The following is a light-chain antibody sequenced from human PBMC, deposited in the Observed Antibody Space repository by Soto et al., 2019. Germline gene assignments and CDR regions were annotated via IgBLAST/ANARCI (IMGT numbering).Light chain of an antibody. CDR2: AAS. J-gene: IGKJ5*01. CDR1: QGLSSD. V-gene: IGKV1-9*01. CDR3: QQLNSYPIT. Sequence: DIQLTQSPSFLSASVGDRVTITCRASQGLSSDLAWYQQKPGKAPKLLIYAASTLQSGVPSRFSGSGSGTEFAQTISSLQPEDFSTYDCQQLNSYPITFGQGTRLEIK.